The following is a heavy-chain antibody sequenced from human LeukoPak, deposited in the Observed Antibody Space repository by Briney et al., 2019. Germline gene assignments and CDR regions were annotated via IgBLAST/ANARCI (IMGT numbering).Heavy chain of an antibody. D-gene: IGHD2-15*01. J-gene: IGHJ4*02. CDR3: AKHVNYDISGALGS. CDR2: LTGGGEKT. Sequence: SGGSLRLSCTASGFTFSSFAMSWVRQAPGKGLEWVSGLTGGGEKTFYADSVKGRFTLSRDNSNKTLFLQMSSLRAEDTALYFCAKHVNYDISGALGSWGQGTLVAVSS. V-gene: IGHV3-23*01. CDR1: GFTFSSFA.